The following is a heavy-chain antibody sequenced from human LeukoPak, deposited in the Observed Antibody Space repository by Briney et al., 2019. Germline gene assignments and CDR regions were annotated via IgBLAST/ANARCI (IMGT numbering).Heavy chain of an antibody. CDR3: ARDYRGGQGHFDY. CDR1: GFTISSYS. Sequence: GGSLRLSCAVSGFTISSYSMNWVRQAPGKGPEWVSFINSVSRIIYYADSVKGRFTISRDNAKNSLYLQMNSLRVEDTAVYYCARDYRGGQGHFDYWGQGTLVTVSS. J-gene: IGHJ4*02. D-gene: IGHD3-10*01. CDR2: INSVSRII. V-gene: IGHV3-48*01.